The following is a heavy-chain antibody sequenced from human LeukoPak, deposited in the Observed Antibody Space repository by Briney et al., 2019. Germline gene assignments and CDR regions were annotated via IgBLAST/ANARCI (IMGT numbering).Heavy chain of an antibody. CDR1: GYAISSGYY. J-gene: IGHJ3*01. V-gene: IGHV4-38-2*01. CDR3: ARGETTAADRREGDAFDV. Sequence: SETLSLTCAVSGYAISSGYYWGWTRQPPGKGLEWIGSIYHSGTTYSNPSLKSRVTMSVNTSKNQFSLKLSSVTAADTAVYYCARGETTAADRREGDAFDVWGQGTIVTVSS. CDR2: IYHSGTT. D-gene: IGHD4-11*01.